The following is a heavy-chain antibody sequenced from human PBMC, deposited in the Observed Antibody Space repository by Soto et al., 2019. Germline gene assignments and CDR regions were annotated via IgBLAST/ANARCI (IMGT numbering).Heavy chain of an antibody. J-gene: IGHJ4*02. D-gene: IGHD3-16*01. CDR2: ISGSGGST. Sequence: EVQLLESGGGLVQPGGSLRLSCAASGFTFSSYAMSWVRKAPGKGLEWVSAISGSGGSTYYADSVKGRFTISRDNSKNTLYLQMNSLRAEDTAVYYCAKARGYYDYIWVSYWGQGTLVTVSS. CDR1: GFTFSSYA. V-gene: IGHV3-23*01. CDR3: AKARGYYDYIWVSY.